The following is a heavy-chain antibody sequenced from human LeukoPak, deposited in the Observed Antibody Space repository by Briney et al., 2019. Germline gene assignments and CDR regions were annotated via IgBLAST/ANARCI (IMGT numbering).Heavy chain of an antibody. CDR2: IYYSGST. D-gene: IGHD3-10*01. Sequence: SETLSLTCTVSGGSISSSSYYWGWIRQPPGKGLEWIGTIYYSGSTYYNPSLKSRVTISVDTSKNQFSLKLSPVTAADTAVYYCARLSGSGSQFDYRGQGTLVTVSS. J-gene: IGHJ4*02. V-gene: IGHV4-39*01. CDR3: ARLSGSGSQFDY. CDR1: GGSISSSSYY.